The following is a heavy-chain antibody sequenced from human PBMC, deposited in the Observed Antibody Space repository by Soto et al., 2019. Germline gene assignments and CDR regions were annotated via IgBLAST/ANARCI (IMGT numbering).Heavy chain of an antibody. D-gene: IGHD3-16*01. V-gene: IGHV3-21*01. CDR1: GFTFSTYS. CDR3: TRDLHYALDN. Sequence: GGSLRLSCAASGFTFSTYSMNWVRQAPGKGLEWVSSISSSGSYIYYADSVKGRFTISRDNARNSLYLQMNSLTDDDTAIYYCTRDLHYALDNWGQGTLVTVSS. CDR2: ISSSGSYI. J-gene: IGHJ4*02.